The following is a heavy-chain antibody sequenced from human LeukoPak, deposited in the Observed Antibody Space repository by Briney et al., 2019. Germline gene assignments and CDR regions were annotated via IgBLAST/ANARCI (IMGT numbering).Heavy chain of an antibody. CDR1: GYSISSGYY. V-gene: IGHV4-38-2*02. J-gene: IGHJ4*02. Sequence: SETLSLTCTVSGYSISSGYYWGSIRQPPGKGLEWIGSIYHSGSTYYNPSLKSRVTISVDTSKNQFSLKLSSVTAADTAVYYCARGLIGARYVDYWGQGTLVTVSS. CDR2: IYHSGST. D-gene: IGHD3-10*01. CDR3: ARGLIGARYVDY.